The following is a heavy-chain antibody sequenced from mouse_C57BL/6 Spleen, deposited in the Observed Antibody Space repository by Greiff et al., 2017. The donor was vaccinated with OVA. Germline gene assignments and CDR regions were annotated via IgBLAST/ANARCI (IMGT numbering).Heavy chain of an antibody. Sequence: QVQLQQPGAELVKPGASVKMSCKASGYTFTSYWLTWVKQRPGQGLEWIGDIYPGSGSTNYNEKFKSKATLTVDTSYSTAYMQLSSLTSEDSAVYYCARGQLRLPGAYWGQGTLVTVSA. J-gene: IGHJ3*01. CDR1: GYTFTSYW. D-gene: IGHD3-2*02. V-gene: IGHV1-55*01. CDR3: ARGQLRLPGAY. CDR2: IYPGSGST.